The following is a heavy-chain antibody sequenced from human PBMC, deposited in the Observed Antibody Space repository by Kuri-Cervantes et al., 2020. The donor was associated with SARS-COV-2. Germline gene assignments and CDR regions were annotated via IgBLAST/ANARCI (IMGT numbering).Heavy chain of an antibody. CDR3: ARKSYYYGSGSYYGSRPYYYYYGMDV. CDR1: GGTFSSYA. J-gene: IGHJ6*02. Sequence: SVKVSCKASGGTFSSYAISWVGQAPGQGLEWMGGIIPIFGTANYAQKFQGRVTITADESTSTAYMELSSLRSEDTAVYYCARKSYYYGSGSYYGSRPYYYYYGMDVWGQGTTVTVSS. CDR2: IIPIFGTA. D-gene: IGHD3-10*01. V-gene: IGHV1-69*13.